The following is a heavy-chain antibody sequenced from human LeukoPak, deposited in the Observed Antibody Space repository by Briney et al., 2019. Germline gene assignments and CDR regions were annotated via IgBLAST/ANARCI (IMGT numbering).Heavy chain of an antibody. CDR1: GYTFTSYG. D-gene: IGHD3-10*01. CDR2: IIPIFGTA. Sequence: ASVKVSCKASGYTFTSYGISWVRQAPGQGLEWMGGIIPIFGTANYAQKFQGRVTITADESTSTAYMELSSLRSEDTAVYYCARGIGSGSWYYYYYGMDVWGQGTTVTVSS. J-gene: IGHJ6*02. V-gene: IGHV1-69*13. CDR3: ARGIGSGSWYYYYYGMDV.